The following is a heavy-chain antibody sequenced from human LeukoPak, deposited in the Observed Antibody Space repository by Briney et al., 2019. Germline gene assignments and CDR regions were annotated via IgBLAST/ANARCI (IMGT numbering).Heavy chain of an antibody. CDR3: ARDLSSDSSGYRYGMDV. J-gene: IGHJ6*02. Sequence: GGSLRLSCAASGFTFSSYGMHWVRQAPGKGLEWVAVIWYDGSNKYYADSVKGRFTISRDNSKNTLYLQMNSLRAEDTAAYYCARDLSSDSSGYRYGMDVWGQGTTVTVSS. V-gene: IGHV3-33*01. CDR1: GFTFSSYG. CDR2: IWYDGSNK. D-gene: IGHD3-22*01.